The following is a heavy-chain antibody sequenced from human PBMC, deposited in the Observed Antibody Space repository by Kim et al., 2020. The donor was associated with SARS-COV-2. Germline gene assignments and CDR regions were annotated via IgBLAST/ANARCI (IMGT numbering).Heavy chain of an antibody. D-gene: IGHD2-2*01. CDR1: GGSISSYY. Sequence: SETLSLTCTVSGGSISSYYWSWIRQPPGKGLEWIGYIYYSGSTNYNPSLKSRVTISVDTSKNQFSLKLSSVTAADTAVYYCARDCSSTIPYYYGMDVWGQGTTVTVSS. V-gene: IGHV4-59*13. CDR2: IYYSGST. CDR3: ARDCSSTIPYYYGMDV. J-gene: IGHJ6*02.